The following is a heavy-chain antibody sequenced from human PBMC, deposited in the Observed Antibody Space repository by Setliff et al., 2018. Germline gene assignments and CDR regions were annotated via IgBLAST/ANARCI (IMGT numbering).Heavy chain of an antibody. V-gene: IGHV4-59*12. D-gene: IGHD5-12*01. CDR1: GGSISTYY. CDR3: ATMGAGDSGYYLAYFHH. CDR2: VYYSGTT. Sequence: PSETLSLTCTVSGGSISTYYWSWIRQTPVKGLEWIGYVYYSGTTNYNPSLKSRVTMSVDTSKNQFSLKLSSVTATDTAVYFCATMGAGDSGYYLAYFHHWGQGTLVTVSS. J-gene: IGHJ1*01.